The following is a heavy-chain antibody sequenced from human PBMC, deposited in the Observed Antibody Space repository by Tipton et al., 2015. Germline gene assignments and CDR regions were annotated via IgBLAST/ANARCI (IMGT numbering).Heavy chain of an antibody. V-gene: IGHV4-59*01. CDR3: ARAVAGTFDY. Sequence: LRLSCAVSGDSISRYYWTWIRQPTGKGLEWIGYISYTGSTNYNPSLKSRVTISADTSKNQFSLKMTSVTAADTAVYYCARAVAGTFDYWGQGTLVTVSS. J-gene: IGHJ4*02. D-gene: IGHD6-19*01. CDR1: GDSISRYY. CDR2: ISYTGST.